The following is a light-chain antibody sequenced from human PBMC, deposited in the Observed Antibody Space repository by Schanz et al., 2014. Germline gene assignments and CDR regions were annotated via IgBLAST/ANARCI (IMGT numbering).Light chain of an antibody. Sequence: IQLTQSPSSLSASVGDRVTITCRASQGISSYLAWYQQKPGKAPELLIYAASTLQSGVPSRFSGRGSGTDFTLTISSLQSEDFATYYCQQYYSFPPTFGGGTRVEIK. CDR2: AAS. CDR3: QQYYSFPPT. CDR1: QGISSY. J-gene: IGKJ4*01. V-gene: IGKV1-9*01.